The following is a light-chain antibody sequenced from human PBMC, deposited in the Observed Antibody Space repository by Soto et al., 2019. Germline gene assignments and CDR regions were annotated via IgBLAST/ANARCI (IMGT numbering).Light chain of an antibody. CDR2: GAS. CDR1: QGIRNE. V-gene: IGKV1-17*01. J-gene: IGKJ1*01. CDR3: LQHSAYPWT. Sequence: DIQMTQSPSSLSASVGDRVTITCRASQGIRNELGWYQQKPGKAPERLIYGASSTEYGVPSRFSGSGSGTEFTLTISSLQPEDFATYYCLQHSAYPWTFGQGTKVGVK.